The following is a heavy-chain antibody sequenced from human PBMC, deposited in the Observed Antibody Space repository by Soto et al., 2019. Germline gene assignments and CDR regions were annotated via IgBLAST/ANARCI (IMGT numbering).Heavy chain of an antibody. V-gene: IGHV1-58*01. Sequence: QMQLVQSGPEVKKPGTSVKVSCKASGFTFTSSAVQWVRQARGQRLEWIGWIVVGSGNTNYAQKFQERVTITRDMSTSTAYMELSSLRSEDTAVYYCAAGGKLGIYWGRYYYYGMDVWGQGTTVTVSS. D-gene: IGHD7-27*01. CDR3: AAGGKLGIYWGRYYYYGMDV. CDR1: GFTFTSSA. CDR2: IVVGSGNT. J-gene: IGHJ6*02.